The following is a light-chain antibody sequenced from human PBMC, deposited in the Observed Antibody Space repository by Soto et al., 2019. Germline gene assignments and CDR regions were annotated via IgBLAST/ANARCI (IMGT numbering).Light chain of an antibody. CDR1: QSVSSSH. CDR3: QQYGTSPSYT. Sequence: EIVLTQSPGTLSLSPGERATLSCRASQSVSSSHLAWYQQKPGQAPRLLIYGASNRATGIPDRFTGSGSGTDFTLTISRLEPEDVAVYYCQQYGTSPSYTFGQGTKLEIK. CDR2: GAS. V-gene: IGKV3-20*01. J-gene: IGKJ2*01.